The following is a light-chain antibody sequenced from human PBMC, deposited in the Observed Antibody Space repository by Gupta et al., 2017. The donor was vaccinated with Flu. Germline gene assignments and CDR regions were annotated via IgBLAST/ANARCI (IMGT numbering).Light chain of an antibody. CDR1: QSVSNF. V-gene: IGKV3-11*01. J-gene: IGKJ4*01. CDR3: QQRRDFLT. CDR2: DAS. Sequence: EIVLTQSPATLSLSPGERASLSCRASQSVSNFLAWYQQKPGQAPRLLIYDASNRATGIPARFSGSGSGTDFTLTISSLEPEDSAVYYCQQRRDFLTLGGGTRVQIK.